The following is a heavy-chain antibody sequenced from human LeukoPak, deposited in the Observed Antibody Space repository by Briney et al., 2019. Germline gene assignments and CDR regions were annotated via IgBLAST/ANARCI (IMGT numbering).Heavy chain of an antibody. CDR3: AKDQKWGPADYYFDS. J-gene: IGHJ4*02. V-gene: IGHV3-30*18. CDR1: GFTFSIYG. D-gene: IGHD2-2*01. CDR2: ISTDGKDK. Sequence: GGSLRLSCAASGFTFSIYGMHWVRQAPGKGLEWVTVISTDGKDKKYADSVKGRFAISRDNSKNTLDLQMNSLIPEDTAVYYCAKDQKWGPADYYFDSWGQGTLVTVSS.